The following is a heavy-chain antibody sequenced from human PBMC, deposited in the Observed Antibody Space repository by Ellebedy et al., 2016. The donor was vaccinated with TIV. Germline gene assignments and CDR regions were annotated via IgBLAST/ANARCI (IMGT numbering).Heavy chain of an antibody. V-gene: IGHV3-7*03. CDR3: AKLHKYEESGYRAFDA. Sequence: GESLKISCAASGFTFSNFWMSWVRLAPGEGLEWVASIKEDRSETYYVDSVKGRFTIARDNARNLLYLQMNSLRPEDTAVYYCAKLHKYEESGYRAFDAWGPGTRVTVSS. J-gene: IGHJ4*02. D-gene: IGHD5-12*01. CDR2: IKEDRSET. CDR1: GFTFSNFW.